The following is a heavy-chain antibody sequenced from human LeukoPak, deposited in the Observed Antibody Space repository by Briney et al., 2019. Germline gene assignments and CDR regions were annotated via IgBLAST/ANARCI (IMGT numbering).Heavy chain of an antibody. V-gene: IGHV3-7*01. CDR3: AQLLLRGPTA. Sequence: GGSLRLSCAASGFSLSDAWMNWVRQAPGKGLEWVANINQVGTETFYVDSVKGRFTISRDNAKNSLYLQMSSLRAEDTAVYYCAQLLLRGPTAWGQGTLVTVSS. CDR1: GFSLSDAW. J-gene: IGHJ4*02. D-gene: IGHD2-15*01. CDR2: INQVGTET.